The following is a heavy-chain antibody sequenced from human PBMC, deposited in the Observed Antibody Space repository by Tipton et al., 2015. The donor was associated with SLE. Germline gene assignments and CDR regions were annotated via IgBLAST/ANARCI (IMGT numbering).Heavy chain of an antibody. CDR1: GYSINSGYY. D-gene: IGHD2-15*01. CDR3: ARDEDIVVGSLDI. Sequence: TLSLTCAVSGYSINSGYYWGWIRQPPGKGLAWIGSIFYSGSTYYNWSLKSRVTISLDTSKNQFSLKLISVTAADTAVYYCARDEDIVVGSLDIWGQGTMVGVSS. V-gene: IGHV4-38-2*02. CDR2: IFYSGST. J-gene: IGHJ3*02.